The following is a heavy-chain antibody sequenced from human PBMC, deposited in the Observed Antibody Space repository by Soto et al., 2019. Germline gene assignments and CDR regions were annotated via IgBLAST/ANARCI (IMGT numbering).Heavy chain of an antibody. J-gene: IGHJ6*02. D-gene: IGHD1-26*01. Sequence: EVQLLESGGGWVQPGGSLRLSCAASGFTFSNFVMSWVRQVPGKGLEWVSAITGSGGSAYYADSVKGRFIISRDNSKSTVFLEMSSLGAADTAVYYCAVHLGQNYYRLDVWGQGTTVTVSS. CDR1: GFTFSNFV. V-gene: IGHV3-23*01. CDR3: AVHLGQNYYRLDV. CDR2: ITGSGGSA.